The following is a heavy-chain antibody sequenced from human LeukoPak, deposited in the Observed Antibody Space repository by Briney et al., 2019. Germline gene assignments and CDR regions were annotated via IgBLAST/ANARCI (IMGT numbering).Heavy chain of an antibody. CDR2: INTDGSTT. D-gene: IGHD1-26*01. V-gene: IGHV3-74*01. J-gene: IGHJ4*02. CDR3: ARGRGGSYHY. CDR1: GFTFSNDW. Sequence: GGSLRLSCAASGFTFSNDWMHWVRQAPGKGPVWVSRINTDGSTTTYADSVKGRFTISRDNAKNTLYLQMNSLRVEDTAVYYCARGRGGSYHYWGQGTLVTVSS.